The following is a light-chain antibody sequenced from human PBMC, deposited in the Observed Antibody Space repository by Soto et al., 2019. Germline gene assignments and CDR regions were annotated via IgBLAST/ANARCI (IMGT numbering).Light chain of an antibody. CDR3: TSYTGSRTLGV. CDR2: EVT. CDR1: SSDVGGYNY. Sequence: QSALTQPASVSGSPGQSITISCTGTSSDVGGYNYVSWYQQHPGKVPKLIIYEVTDRPSGVSSSFSGSKSGNTASLTISGLQAEDEADYYCTSYTGSRTLGVFGGGTKLTVL. J-gene: IGLJ2*01. V-gene: IGLV2-14*01.